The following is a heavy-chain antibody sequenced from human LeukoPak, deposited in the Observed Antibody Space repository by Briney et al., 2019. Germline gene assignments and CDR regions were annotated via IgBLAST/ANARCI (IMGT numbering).Heavy chain of an antibody. V-gene: IGHV1-2*02. CDR2: ISPNSGGA. J-gene: IGHJ3*02. CDR3: ARSPPRDSDAFDI. Sequence: ASVKVSCKASGYTFTDYYMHWVRQAPGQGLEWMGWISPNSGGANYAQKFQGRVTMTRDTSISTAYMALSSLRSEDTAVYYCARSPPRDSDAFDIWGQGTMVTVSS. D-gene: IGHD2-15*01. CDR1: GYTFTDYY.